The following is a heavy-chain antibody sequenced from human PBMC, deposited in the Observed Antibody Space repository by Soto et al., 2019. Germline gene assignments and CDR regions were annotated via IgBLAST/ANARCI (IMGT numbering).Heavy chain of an antibody. V-gene: IGHV3-48*03. D-gene: IGHD3-22*01. CDR2: ISSSGSTI. CDR1: GFTFSSYE. CDR3: ASILTYYYDSSGPKRAAFDI. Sequence: SLRLFCAASGFTFSSYEMNWVRQAPGKGLEWVSYISSSGSTIYYADSVKGRFTISRDNAKNSLYLQMNSLRAEDTAVYYCASILTYYYDSSGPKRAAFDIWGQGTMVTVSS. J-gene: IGHJ3*02.